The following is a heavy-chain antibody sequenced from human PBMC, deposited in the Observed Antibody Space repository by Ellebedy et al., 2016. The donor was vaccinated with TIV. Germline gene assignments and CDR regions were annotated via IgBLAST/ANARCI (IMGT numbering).Heavy chain of an antibody. Sequence: AASVKVSCKASGGTFSSYAISWVRQAPGQGLEWMGRIIPILGIANYAQKFQGRVTITADKSTSTAYMELSSLRSEDTAVYYCARGPYCSSTSCYWSVSWFDPWGQGTLVTVSS. V-gene: IGHV1-69*04. CDR3: ARGPYCSSTSCYWSVSWFDP. D-gene: IGHD2-2*01. CDR1: GGTFSSYA. J-gene: IGHJ5*02. CDR2: IIPILGIA.